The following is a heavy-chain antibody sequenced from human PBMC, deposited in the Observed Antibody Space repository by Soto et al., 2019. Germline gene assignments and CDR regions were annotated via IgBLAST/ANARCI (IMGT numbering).Heavy chain of an antibody. Sequence: GGSLILSCAASGFTFRAYAMNWVRQAPGKGLEWISAISGSGSFTHYADSVRGRFTISRDNSQNQLYLQMNNLRGDDTAMYYCAKIPTGSGSSKFDYWGQGIQVNVSS. CDR3: AKIPTGSGSSKFDY. J-gene: IGHJ4*02. CDR2: ISGSGSFT. CDR1: GFTFRAYA. D-gene: IGHD3-10*01. V-gene: IGHV3-23*01.